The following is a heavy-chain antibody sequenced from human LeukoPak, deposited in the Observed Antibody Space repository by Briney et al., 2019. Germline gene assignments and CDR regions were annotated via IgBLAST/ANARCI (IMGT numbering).Heavy chain of an antibody. V-gene: IGHV4-39*01. CDR1: GGSISSSSYY. CDR2: IYYSGST. CDR3: ASPGQGYFDY. J-gene: IGHJ4*02. Sequence: PSETLSLTCTVSGGSISSSSYYWGWIRQPPGKGLEWIGSIYYSGSTYYNPSLKSRVTISVDTSKNQFSLKLSPVTAADTAVYYCASPGQGYFDYWGQGTLVTVSS.